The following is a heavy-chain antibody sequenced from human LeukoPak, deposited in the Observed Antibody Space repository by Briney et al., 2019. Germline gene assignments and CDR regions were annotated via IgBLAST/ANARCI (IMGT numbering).Heavy chain of an antibody. CDR1: GGSISSSSYY. CDR3: AVYCSSTSCRWYNWNTGNY. CDR2: IYYSGST. D-gene: IGHD2-2*01. Sequence: TSETLSLTCTVSGGSISSSSYYWGWIRQPPGKGLEWIGSIYYSGSTYYNPSLKSRVTISVDTSKNQFSLKLSSVTAADTAVYYCAVYCSSTSCRWYNWNTGNYWGQGTLVTVSS. J-gene: IGHJ4*02. V-gene: IGHV4-39*01.